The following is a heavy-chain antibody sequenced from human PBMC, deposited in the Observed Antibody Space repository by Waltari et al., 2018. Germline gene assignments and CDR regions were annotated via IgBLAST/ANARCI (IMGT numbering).Heavy chain of an antibody. D-gene: IGHD6-25*01. J-gene: IGHJ4*02. CDR1: GGSISSHY. Sequence: QVQLQESGPGLVKPSETLSLTCTVSGGSISSHYWSWIRQPPGKGLEWIGYIYYSGSTNYNPSLKSRVTISVDTSKNQFSLKLSSVTAADTAVYYCARSLVRKAAADYWGQGTLVTVSS. CDR3: ARSLVRKAAADY. V-gene: IGHV4-59*11. CDR2: IYYSGST.